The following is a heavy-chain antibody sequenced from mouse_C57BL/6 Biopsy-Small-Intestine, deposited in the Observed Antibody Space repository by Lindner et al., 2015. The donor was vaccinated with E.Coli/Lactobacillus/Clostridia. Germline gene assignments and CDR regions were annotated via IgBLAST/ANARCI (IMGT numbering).Heavy chain of an antibody. D-gene: IGHD4-1*01. CDR3: VRDRGRWDDYWTGHDS. J-gene: IGHJ3*01. Sequence: SVKVSCKASGFTFTTHGFSWVRQAPGQGLEWLGWISAYNDNTNYSQKFKARVTMTTDPYTRTAYLDLRSLAPGDTAVYYCVRDRGRWDDYWTGHDSWGQGTLITVS. CDR1: GFTFTTHG. CDR2: ISAYNDNT. V-gene: IGHV1S61*01.